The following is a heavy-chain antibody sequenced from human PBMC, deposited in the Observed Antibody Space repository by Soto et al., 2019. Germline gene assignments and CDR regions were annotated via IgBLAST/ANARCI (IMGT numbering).Heavy chain of an antibody. J-gene: IGHJ4*02. CDR3: ARHPPDNIVGATTLGY. Sequence: PGESLKISCKGSGYSVTSYWISWVRQMPGKGLEWMGRIDPSDSYTNYSPSFRGHVTISADKSISTAYLQWSSLKASDTAMFYCARHPPDNIVGATTLGYWGQGTLVTVS. D-gene: IGHD1-26*01. CDR2: IDPSDSYT. V-gene: IGHV5-10-1*01. CDR1: GYSVTSYW.